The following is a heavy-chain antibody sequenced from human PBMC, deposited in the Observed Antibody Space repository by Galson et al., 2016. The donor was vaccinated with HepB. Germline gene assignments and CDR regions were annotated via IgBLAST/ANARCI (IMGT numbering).Heavy chain of an antibody. V-gene: IGHV3-48*02. D-gene: IGHD4-17*01. Sequence: SLRLSCAASGFTFSSYSVNWVRQAPGKGLEWVSYISSSSTIYYADSVKGRFAISRDNAENSLYLQMNSLRDEDTAVHYCARGSTVTLAFGYWGQGTLVTVSS. J-gene: IGHJ4*02. CDR1: GFTFSSYS. CDR3: ARGSTVTLAFGY. CDR2: ISSSSTI.